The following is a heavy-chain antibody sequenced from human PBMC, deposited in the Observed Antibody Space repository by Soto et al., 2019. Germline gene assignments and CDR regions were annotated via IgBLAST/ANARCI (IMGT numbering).Heavy chain of an antibody. Sequence: QVQLRESGPGLVKPSQTLSLTCTVSGGSISSGGYYWSWIRQHPGKGLEWIGYIYYSGSTYYNPSLKSRVTIYTSKNQFSLKLSSVTAADTAVYYCATPGGGYNRDYYGMDVWGQGTTVTVSS. J-gene: IGHJ6*02. V-gene: IGHV4-31*03. CDR1: GGSISSGGYY. CDR2: IYYSGST. CDR3: ATPGGGYNRDYYGMDV. D-gene: IGHD6-13*01.